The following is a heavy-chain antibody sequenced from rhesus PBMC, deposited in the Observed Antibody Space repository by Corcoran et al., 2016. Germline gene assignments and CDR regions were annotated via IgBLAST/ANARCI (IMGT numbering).Heavy chain of an antibody. D-gene: IGHD6-25*01. CDR1: GYIFTSYV. Sequence: QEQLVQSGAEVKKPGASVKVSCKASGYIFTSYVISWLRQAPGQGFEWVGGIHPGYGRTSYAQKFQGRVTITADMSTSTVYMELSSLRSEDMAVYYCAAGGEGAAGTFDYWGQGVLVTVSS. V-gene: IGHV1-70*01. J-gene: IGHJ4*01. CDR3: AAGGEGAAGTFDY. CDR2: IHPGYGRT.